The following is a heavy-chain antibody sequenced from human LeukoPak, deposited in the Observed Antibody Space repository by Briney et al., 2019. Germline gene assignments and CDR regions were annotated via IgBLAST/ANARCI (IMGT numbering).Heavy chain of an antibody. D-gene: IGHD6-6*01. CDR3: TRDPRHFDS. J-gene: IGHJ5*01. CDR2: ISSSSSYI. Sequence: GGSLRLSCAASGFTFSSYRMNWVRQAPGKGLEWVSSISSSSSYIYYSDSVKGRFTISRDNANNSLYLQMSSLGVEDTAVYYCTRDPRHFDSCGQGTLVTVSS. V-gene: IGHV3-21*01. CDR1: GFTFSSYR.